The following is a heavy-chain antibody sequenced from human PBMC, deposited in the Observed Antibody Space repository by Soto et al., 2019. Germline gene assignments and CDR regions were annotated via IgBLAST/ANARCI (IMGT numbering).Heavy chain of an antibody. D-gene: IGHD2-2*02. Sequence: PGESLKISCKGSGYSFTSYWISWVRQMPGKGLEWMGRIDPSDSYTNYSPSFQGHVTISADKSISTAYLQWSSLKASDTAMYYCARHRPYCSSTGCYTGGYYGMDVWGQGTTVTVSS. J-gene: IGHJ6*02. CDR1: GYSFTSYW. CDR2: IDPSDSYT. CDR3: ARHRPYCSSTGCYTGGYYGMDV. V-gene: IGHV5-10-1*01.